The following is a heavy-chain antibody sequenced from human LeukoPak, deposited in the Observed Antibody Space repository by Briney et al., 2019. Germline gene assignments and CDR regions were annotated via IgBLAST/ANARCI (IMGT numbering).Heavy chain of an antibody. D-gene: IGHD2-15*01. Sequence: PGGSLTLSCAGSGFTVSSNYMSWVRQAPGKGLEWVSLIHSGGNTDYADSLKDRVTISRDNSKNMVNLQINSLRPEDTAVYYCARERRYCSGDNCYSGHDYWGQGTLVIVSS. CDR1: GFTVSSNY. CDR3: ARERRYCSGDNCYSGHDY. V-gene: IGHV3-53*01. CDR2: IHSGGNT. J-gene: IGHJ4*02.